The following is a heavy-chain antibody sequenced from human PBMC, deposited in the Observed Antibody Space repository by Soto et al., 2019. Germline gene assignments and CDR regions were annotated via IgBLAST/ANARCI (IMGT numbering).Heavy chain of an antibody. V-gene: IGHV1-69*13. CDR3: ARDKGEQWLVPHY. CDR2: IIPIFGTA. J-gene: IGHJ4*02. Sequence: SVKVSCKASGGTFSSYAISWVRQAPGQGLEWMGGIIPIFGTANYAQKFQGRVAITADESTSTAYMELSSLRSEDTAVYYCARDKGEQWLVPHYWGQGTLVTVSS. D-gene: IGHD6-19*01. CDR1: GGTFSSYA.